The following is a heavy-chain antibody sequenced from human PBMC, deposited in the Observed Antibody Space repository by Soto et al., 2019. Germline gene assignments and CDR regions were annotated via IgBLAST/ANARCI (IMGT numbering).Heavy chain of an antibody. D-gene: IGHD1-26*01. Sequence: QVQLVQSGAEVKKPGASVKVSCKASGYTFTNCYIHWVRQAPGQGLEWMGIINPSGGSTNYAQKFQDRVTMTRDTATLTVNMELSSLSSEDTAVYYSVRADKGGSYWGQGTLVTVSS. J-gene: IGHJ4*02. CDR2: INPSGGST. CDR3: VRADKGGSY. CDR1: GYTFTNCY. V-gene: IGHV1-46*01.